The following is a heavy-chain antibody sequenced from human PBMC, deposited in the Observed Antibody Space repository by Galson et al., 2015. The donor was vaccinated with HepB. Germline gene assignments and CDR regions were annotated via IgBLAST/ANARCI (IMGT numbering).Heavy chain of an antibody. J-gene: IGHJ6*02. V-gene: IGHV1-18*01. D-gene: IGHD2-15*01. Sequence: SVKVSCKASGYTFTNYGITWVRKAPGQGLEWMGWISTYNANANYGQNVQGRVTMTADTSTHTAYMELRSLRFDDTAVYYCARHFCSRGACYPLFYYYALDVWGQGTTVTVS. CDR1: GYTFTNYG. CDR3: ARHFCSRGACYPLFYYYALDV. CDR2: ISTYNANA.